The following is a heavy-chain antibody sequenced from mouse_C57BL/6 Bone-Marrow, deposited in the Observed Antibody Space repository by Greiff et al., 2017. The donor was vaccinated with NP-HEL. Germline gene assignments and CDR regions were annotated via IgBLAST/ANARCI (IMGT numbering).Heavy chain of an antibody. D-gene: IGHD2-3*01. J-gene: IGHJ1*03. Sequence: VKLVESGPGLVKPSQSLFLPCSITGFPITSGYSWIWIRQSPGKPLAWMGYITHSGETFYNPSLQSPLSITRETSKNQFFLQLNSVTTEDTAMYYCAGDYDGYWYCDVWGTGTTVTVSS. CDR2: ITHSGET. CDR1: GFPITSGYS. V-gene: IGHV12-3*01. CDR3: AGDYDGYWYCDV.